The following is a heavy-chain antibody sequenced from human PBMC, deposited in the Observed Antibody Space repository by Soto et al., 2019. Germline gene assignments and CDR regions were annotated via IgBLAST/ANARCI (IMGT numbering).Heavy chain of an antibody. CDR3: ARGVGAASENTIDY. CDR1: GYTLTSYY. D-gene: IGHD6-25*01. V-gene: IGHV1-46*01. J-gene: IGHJ4*02. Sequence: ASVKVSCKASGYTLTSYYMHWVRQAPGQGLEWLGIINPSDGRTNYAQKFQGRVTMTRDTSTGTVYMELSSLRSGDTAVYYCARGVGAASENTIDYWGQGXLVTVPS. CDR2: INPSDGRT.